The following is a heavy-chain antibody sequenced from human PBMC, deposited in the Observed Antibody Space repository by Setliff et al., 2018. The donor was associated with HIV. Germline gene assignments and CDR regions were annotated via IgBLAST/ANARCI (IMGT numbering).Heavy chain of an antibody. CDR3: ARDPTTGVDY. V-gene: IGHV4-31*03. CDR2: IYYSGST. Sequence: SETLSLTCTVSGGSISSGGYYRSWIRQHPGKGLEWIGYIYYSGSTYYNPSLKSRVTISVDTSKNQFSLKLNSVTAADTAMYYCARDPTTGVDYWGQGRPVTVSS. J-gene: IGHJ4*02. D-gene: IGHD4-4*01. CDR1: GGSISSGGYY.